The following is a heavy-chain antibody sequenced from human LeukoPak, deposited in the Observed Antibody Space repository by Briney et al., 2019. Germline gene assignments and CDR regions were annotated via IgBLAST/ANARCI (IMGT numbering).Heavy chain of an antibody. V-gene: IGHV4-59*01. CDR3: ARGRGVVTSFDI. D-gene: IGHD4-23*01. CDR2: FYYSGIT. J-gene: IGHJ3*02. Sequence: SETLSLTCTVSGGSISNYYWSWVQQPPGKGLEWIGYFYYSGITNYNPSLKSRVTISVDTSTNQFSLKLSSVTAADTAVYYCARGRGVVTSFDIWGQGTMVTVSS. CDR1: GGSISNYY.